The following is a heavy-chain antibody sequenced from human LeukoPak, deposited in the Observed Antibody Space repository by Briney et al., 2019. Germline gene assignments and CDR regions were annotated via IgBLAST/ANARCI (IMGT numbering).Heavy chain of an antibody. CDR1: GGTFSSYA. D-gene: IGHD3-9*01. V-gene: IGHV1-69*13. J-gene: IGHJ4*02. CDR2: IIPIFGTA. Sequence: GASVKVSCEASGGTFSSYAISWVRQAPGQGLEWMGGIIPIFGTANYAQKFQGRVTITADESTSTAYMELSSLRSEDTAVYYCASLDILTGRNFDYWGQGTLVTVSS. CDR3: ASLDILTGRNFDY.